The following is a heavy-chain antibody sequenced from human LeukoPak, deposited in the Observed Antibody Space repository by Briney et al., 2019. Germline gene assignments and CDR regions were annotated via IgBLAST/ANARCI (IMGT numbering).Heavy chain of an antibody. D-gene: IGHD3-10*01. CDR2: ISYDGGNK. CDR3: AKDAVRGVMRYYFDY. CDR1: GFTFSSYG. V-gene: IGHV3-30*18. J-gene: IGHJ4*02. Sequence: GRSLRLSCAASGFTFSSYGMHWVRQAPGKGLEWVAVISYDGGNKYYADSVKGRFTISRDNSKNTLYLQMNSLRAEDTAVYYCAKDAVRGVMRYYFDYWGQGTLVTVSS.